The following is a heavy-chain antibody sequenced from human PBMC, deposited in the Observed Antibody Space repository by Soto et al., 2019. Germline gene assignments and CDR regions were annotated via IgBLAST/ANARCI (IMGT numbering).Heavy chain of an antibody. CDR2: IKQDGIEK. Sequence: GGSLRLSCAASGFTFSSYWISWVRQAPGKGLEWVANIKQDGIEKYYVDSVKGRFTISRDNAKNSLYLQMNSLRAEDTAVYYCGRLCSGSYLCAFDIWGQGTMVAV. CDR1: GFTFSSYW. D-gene: IGHD1-26*01. J-gene: IGHJ3*02. V-gene: IGHV3-7*01. CDR3: GRLCSGSYLCAFDI.